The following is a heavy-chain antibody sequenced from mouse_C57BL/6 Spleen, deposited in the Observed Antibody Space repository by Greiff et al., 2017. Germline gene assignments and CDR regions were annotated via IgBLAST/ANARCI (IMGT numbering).Heavy chain of an antibody. D-gene: IGHD1-1*01. CDR2: IYIGNGYT. CDR1: GYTFTSYG. CDR3: ARSEECYYDYAMDY. V-gene: IGHV1-58*01. J-gene: IGHJ4*01. Sequence: VQLQQSGAELVRPGSSVKMSCKTSGYTFTSYGIHWVKQRPGQGLEWIGYIYIGNGYTEYNEKFKSKATLTSDTSSSAAYMQLSSLTSEDSAIEFCARSEECYYDYAMDYWGQGTSVTVSS.